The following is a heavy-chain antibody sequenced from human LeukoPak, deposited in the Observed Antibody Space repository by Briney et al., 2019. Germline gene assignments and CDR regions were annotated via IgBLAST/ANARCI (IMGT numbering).Heavy chain of an antibody. J-gene: IGHJ6*02. CDR1: GFTLSSYA. V-gene: IGHV3-23*01. D-gene: IGHD3-10*01. CDR3: AKDLSNQPYYYGSGSLKGMDV. Sequence: GGSLRLSCAASGFTLSSYAMSWVRQAPGKGLEWVSAISGSGSSTYYADSVKGRFTISRDNSKNTLYLQMNSLRAEDTAVYYCAKDLSNQPYYYGSGSLKGMDVWGQGTTVTVSS. CDR2: ISGSGSST.